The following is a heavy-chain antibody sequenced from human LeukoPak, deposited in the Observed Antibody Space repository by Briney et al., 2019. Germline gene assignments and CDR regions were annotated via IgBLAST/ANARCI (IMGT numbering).Heavy chain of an antibody. CDR1: GYSISSGYY. V-gene: IGHV4-38-2*02. J-gene: IGHJ6*03. Sequence: SETLSLTCTVSGYSISSGYYWGWIRQPPGKGLEWIGSIYHSGSTYYNPSLKRRVTISVDTSKNQFSLKLSSVTAADTAVYYCARQDIVVVVAATPDDYYYYMDVWGKGTTVTVSS. CDR3: ARQDIVVVVAATPDDYYYYMDV. CDR2: IYHSGST. D-gene: IGHD2-15*01.